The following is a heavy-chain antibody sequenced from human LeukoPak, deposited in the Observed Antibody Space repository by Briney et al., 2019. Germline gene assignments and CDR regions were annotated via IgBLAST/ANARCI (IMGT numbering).Heavy chain of an antibody. CDR3: SRELGGSYFDH. Sequence: ASVKVSRKASGYTFSNYYIHWVRQAPGQGLEWMGVNNPSGGRTTYAQKFQGRVTMTRDTSTSTAYMDLSSLRSDDTAVYYCSRELGGSYFDHWGQGTLVTVSS. CDR2: NNPSGGRT. CDR1: GYTFSNYY. D-gene: IGHD1-26*01. V-gene: IGHV1-46*01. J-gene: IGHJ4*02.